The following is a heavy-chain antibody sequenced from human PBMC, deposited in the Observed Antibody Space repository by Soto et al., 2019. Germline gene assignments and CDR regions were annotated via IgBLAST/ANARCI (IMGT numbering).Heavy chain of an antibody. V-gene: IGHV3-7*01. CDR3: ARVNPGYSYVNY. CDR2: INQDGSAK. CDR1: GFSFSTFW. J-gene: IGHJ4*02. D-gene: IGHD5-18*01. Sequence: GGSLRLSCATSGFSFSTFWLNWVRQAPGRGLDWVANINQDGSAKSYVDSVKGRFTISRDNAKNTLYLQMNSLRAEDTAVYYCARVNPGYSYVNYWGQGTLVTVSS.